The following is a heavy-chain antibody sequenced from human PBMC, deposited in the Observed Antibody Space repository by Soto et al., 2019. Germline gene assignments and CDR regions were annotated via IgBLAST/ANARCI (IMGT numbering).Heavy chain of an antibody. CDR2: ISYDGSNK. Sequence: GGSLRLSCAASGFTFSSYAMHWVRQAPGKGLEWVAVISYDGSNKYYADSVKGRFTISRDNSKNTLYLQMNSLRAEDTAVYYCAVGPTQPRPIIYWGQGTLVTVSS. CDR1: GFTFSSYA. V-gene: IGHV3-30-3*01. D-gene: IGHD1-26*01. J-gene: IGHJ4*02. CDR3: AVGPTQPRPIIY.